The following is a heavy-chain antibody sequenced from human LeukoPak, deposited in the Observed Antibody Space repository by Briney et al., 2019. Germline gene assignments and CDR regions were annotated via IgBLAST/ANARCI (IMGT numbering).Heavy chain of an antibody. Sequence: GASVKVSCKASGYMFTGYYMHCVRQAPGQGLEWMGWINPNSGGTNYAQKFQGRVTMTRDTSISTAYMELSSLRSDDTAVYYCARGYCSGDCFTLFDYWGQGTLVTVSS. CDR3: ARGYCSGDCFTLFDY. J-gene: IGHJ4*02. CDR1: GYMFTGYY. D-gene: IGHD2-21*02. V-gene: IGHV1-2*02. CDR2: INPNSGGT.